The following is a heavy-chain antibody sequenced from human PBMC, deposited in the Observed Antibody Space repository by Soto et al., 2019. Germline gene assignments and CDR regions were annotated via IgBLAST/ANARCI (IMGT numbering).Heavy chain of an antibody. Sequence: QVQLQESGPGQVKPSQTLSLTCTVYGGSISSGGHYWSWIRQHPGKGLEWIGYIYHSGTTYYNPSLNSRIVIALDTSKNHFSLQLSAVTAADTAVYYCSSSTVRESAFAYWGQGTLVTVSS. CDR3: SSSTVRESAFAY. V-gene: IGHV4-31*03. CDR2: IYHSGTT. CDR1: GGSISSGGHY. J-gene: IGHJ4*02. D-gene: IGHD3-10*01.